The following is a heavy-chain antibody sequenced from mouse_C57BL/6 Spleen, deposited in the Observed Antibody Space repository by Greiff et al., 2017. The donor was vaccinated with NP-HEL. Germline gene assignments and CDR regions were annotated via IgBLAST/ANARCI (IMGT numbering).Heavy chain of an antibody. CDR3: ANLPHYYGSSYYFDY. D-gene: IGHD1-1*01. Sequence: ESGPGLVKPSQSLSLTCSVTGYSITSGYYWNWIRQFPGNKLEWMGYISYDGSNNYNPSLKNRISITRDTSKNQFFLKLNSVTTEDTATYYCANLPHYYGSSYYFDYWGQGTTLTVSS. CDR2: ISYDGSN. J-gene: IGHJ2*01. V-gene: IGHV3-6*01. CDR1: GYSITSGYY.